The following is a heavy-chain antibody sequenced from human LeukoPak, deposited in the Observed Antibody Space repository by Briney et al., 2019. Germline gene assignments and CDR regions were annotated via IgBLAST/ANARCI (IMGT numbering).Heavy chain of an antibody. Sequence: SVKVSCKASGGTFSSYAISWVRQAPGQGLEWMGGIIPIFGTANYAQKFQGRVTITADESTSTAYMELSSLRSEDTAVYYCARVTPRWSGCPVSRYYYYGMDVWGQGTTVTVSS. V-gene: IGHV1-69*13. D-gene: IGHD3-3*01. CDR2: IIPIFGTA. CDR3: ARVTPRWSGCPVSRYYYYGMDV. J-gene: IGHJ6*02. CDR1: GGTFSSYA.